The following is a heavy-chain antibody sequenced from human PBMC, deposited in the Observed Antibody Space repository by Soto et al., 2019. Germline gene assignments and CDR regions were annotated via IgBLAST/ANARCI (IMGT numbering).Heavy chain of an antibody. Sequence: AASVKVSCKASGYTFTSYDINWVRQATGQGLEWMGWMNPNSGNTGYAQKFQGRVTMTRNTSISTAYMELSSLRSEDTAVYYCARLDDILTGYTFYYYGMDVWGQGTTVTVSS. CDR1: GYTFTSYD. J-gene: IGHJ6*02. D-gene: IGHD3-9*01. CDR2: MNPNSGNT. V-gene: IGHV1-8*01. CDR3: ARLDDILTGYTFYYYGMDV.